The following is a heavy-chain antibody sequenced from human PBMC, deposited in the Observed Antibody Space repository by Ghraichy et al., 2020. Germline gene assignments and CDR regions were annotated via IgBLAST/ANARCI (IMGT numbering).Heavy chain of an antibody. Sequence: ASVKVSCKTYGYTFNSYNIHWVRQAPGQGLEWMGIINPSTTTTNYAQKFQGRFTMTRDTSTTTVYMELTSLTSEDTAVYYCTRTYCGSDCSNRWFDPWGQVTLVTVSS. J-gene: IGHJ5*02. CDR2: INPSTTTT. CDR1: GYTFNSYN. V-gene: IGHV1-46*02. CDR3: TRTYCGSDCSNRWFDP. D-gene: IGHD2-21*02.